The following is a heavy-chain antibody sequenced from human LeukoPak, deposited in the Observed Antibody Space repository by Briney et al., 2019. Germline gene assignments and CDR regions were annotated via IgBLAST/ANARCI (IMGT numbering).Heavy chain of an antibody. J-gene: IGHJ4*02. V-gene: IGHV1-2*02. CDR3: ARDTELAVSGTFALHPKFDY. CDR1: GYTFTGYY. Sequence: ASVKVSCKASGYTFTGYYMHWVRQAPGQGLEWMGWINPNSGGTNYAQRFQGRVTTTRDTSISTAYMELSRLRSDDTAVYSGARDTELAVSGTFALHPKFDYWGQGTLVTVSS. D-gene: IGHD6-19*01. CDR2: INPNSGGT.